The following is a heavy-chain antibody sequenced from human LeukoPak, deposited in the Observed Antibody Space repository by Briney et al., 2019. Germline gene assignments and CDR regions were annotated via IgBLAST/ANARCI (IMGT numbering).Heavy chain of an antibody. D-gene: IGHD1-26*01. CDR2: IYYSGST. Sequence: SETLSLTCTVSGGSISSSSYYWGWIRQPPGKGLEWIGSIYYSGSTYYNPSLKSRVIISVDTSKNQFSLKLSSVTAADTAVYYCARGWELLRAFDIWGQGTMVTVSS. CDR3: ARGWELLRAFDI. V-gene: IGHV4-39*01. CDR1: GGSISSSSYY. J-gene: IGHJ3*02.